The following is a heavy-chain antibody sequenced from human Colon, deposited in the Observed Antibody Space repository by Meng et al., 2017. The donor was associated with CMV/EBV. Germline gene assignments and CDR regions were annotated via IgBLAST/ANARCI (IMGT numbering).Heavy chain of an antibody. CDR1: GFTFSNYW. J-gene: IGHJ4*02. CDR3: ARENFGASNDY. V-gene: IGHV3-74*01. D-gene: IGHD3-10*01. CDR2: IRSDGSSI. Sequence: EVQLVESGGGVVQPGGSLRLSCAASGFTFSNYWMHWVRQAPGKGLVWVSRIRSDGSSISYADSVKGRFTISRDNAKNTLDLQMNSLRAEDTAVYHCARENFGASNDYWGQGTLVTVSS.